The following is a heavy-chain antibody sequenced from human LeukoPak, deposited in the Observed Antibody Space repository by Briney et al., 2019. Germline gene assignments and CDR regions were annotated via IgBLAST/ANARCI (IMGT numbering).Heavy chain of an antibody. V-gene: IGHV3-43*02. J-gene: IGHJ4*02. Sequence: GGSLRLSCAASGFTFVDFAMHWVRQAPGKGLEWVSLISGDGGSTYYADSVKGRFTISRDNSKNSLYLQMNSLRAEDTAVYYCARVWLRTADYWGQGTLVTVSS. CDR3: ARVWLRTADY. CDR1: GFTFVDFA. D-gene: IGHD5-12*01. CDR2: ISGDGGST.